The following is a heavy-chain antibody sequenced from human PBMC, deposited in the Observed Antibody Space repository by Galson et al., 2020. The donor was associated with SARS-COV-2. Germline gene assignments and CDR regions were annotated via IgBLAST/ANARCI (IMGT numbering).Heavy chain of an antibody. CDR3: AKAGEDVSAGFMGHFDV. V-gene: IGHV3-9*01. D-gene: IGHD3-9*01. CDR2: ISWNSESK. J-gene: IGHJ4*02. Sequence: GGSLRLSCVASGFSFDDYAMHWVRQAPGKGLEWVSRISWNSESKRYADAVQGRFAISRENAKKSLYLQMNSLRPEDTAFYYCAKAGEDVSAGFMGHFDVWGQGSLVTVSS. CDR1: GFSFDDYA.